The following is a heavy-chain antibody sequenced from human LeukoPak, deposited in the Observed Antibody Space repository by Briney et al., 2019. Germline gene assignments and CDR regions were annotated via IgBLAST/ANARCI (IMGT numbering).Heavy chain of an antibody. D-gene: IGHD3-10*01. CDR2: INPNSGGT. V-gene: IGHV1-2*02. Sequence: ASVKLSCKASGYTFTGYYMHWVRQAPGQGLEWMGWINPNSGGTNYAQKFQGRVTMTRDTSISTAYMELSRLRSDDTAVYYCARALRVGYYGSGSYHIDYWGQGTLVTVSS. CDR1: GYTFTGYY. J-gene: IGHJ4*02. CDR3: ARALRVGYYGSGSYHIDY.